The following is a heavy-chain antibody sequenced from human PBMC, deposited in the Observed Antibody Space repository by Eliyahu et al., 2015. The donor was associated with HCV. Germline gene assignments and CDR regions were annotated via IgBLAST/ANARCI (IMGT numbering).Heavy chain of an antibody. D-gene: IGHD3-3*01. CDR2: IVVGSGNT. Sequence: MQLVQSGPEVKKPGTSVKVSCKASGFTFTSSAVQWVRQARGQRLEWIGWIVVGSGNTNYAQKFQERVTITRDMSTSTAYMELXSLRSEDTAVYYCAADEWPEYYYYGMDVWGQGTTVTVSS. V-gene: IGHV1-58*01. J-gene: IGHJ6*02. CDR3: AADEWPEYYYYGMDV. CDR1: GFTFTSSA.